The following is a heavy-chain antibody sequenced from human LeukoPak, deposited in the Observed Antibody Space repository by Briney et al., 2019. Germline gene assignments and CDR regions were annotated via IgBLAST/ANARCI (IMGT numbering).Heavy chain of an antibody. J-gene: IGHJ4*02. D-gene: IGHD6-13*01. CDR1: GGSFSGYY. Sequence: PSETLFLTCAVYGGSFSGYYWSWIRQPPGKGLEWIGEINHSGSTNYNPSLKSRVTISVDTSKNQFSLKLSSVTAADTAVYYCARGTTKLTAAAGTHFDYWGQGTLVTVSS. CDR3: ARGTTKLTAAAGTHFDY. CDR2: INHSGST. V-gene: IGHV4-34*01.